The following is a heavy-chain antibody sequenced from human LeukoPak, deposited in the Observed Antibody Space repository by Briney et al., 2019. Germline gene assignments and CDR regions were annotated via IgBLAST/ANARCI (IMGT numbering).Heavy chain of an antibody. J-gene: IGHJ4*02. CDR3: AKSLGSYYDSSGPDY. V-gene: IGHV3-33*06. CDR2: IWYDGSNK. Sequence: PGRSLRLSCAASGFTFSSYGMHWVRQAPGKGLEWVAVIWYDGSNKYYADSVKGRFTISRDNSKNTLYLQINSLRAEDTAVYYCAKSLGSYYDSSGPDYWGQGTLVTVSS. CDR1: GFTFSSYG. D-gene: IGHD3-22*01.